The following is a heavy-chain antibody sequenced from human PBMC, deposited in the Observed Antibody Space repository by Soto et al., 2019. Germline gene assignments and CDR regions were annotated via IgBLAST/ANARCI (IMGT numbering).Heavy chain of an antibody. V-gene: IGHV4-39*01. CDR2: IYYSGST. D-gene: IGHD3-10*01. CDR3: ARHRGTGSPQNYFDY. J-gene: IGHJ4*02. CDR1: GGSISSSSYY. Sequence: SETLSLTCTVSGGSISSSSYYWGWIRQPPGKGLEWIGSIYYSGSTYYNPSLKSRVTISVDTSKNQFSLKLSSVTAADTAVYYCARHRGTGSPQNYFDYWGREPWSPSPQ.